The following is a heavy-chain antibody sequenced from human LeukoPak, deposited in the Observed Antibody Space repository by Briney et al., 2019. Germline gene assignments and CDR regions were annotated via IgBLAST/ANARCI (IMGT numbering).Heavy chain of an antibody. D-gene: IGHD6-13*01. J-gene: IGHJ5*02. CDR1: GYTFTNYA. V-gene: IGHV1-3*01. CDR3: ARVRVKYSSSRHYWFDP. Sequence: ASVKVSCKASGYTFTNYAIRWVRQAPGQRLECMGWINADTGNTKYSQKFQGRVTMTRNTSISTAYMELSSLRSEDTAVYYCARVRVKYSSSRHYWFDPWGQGTLVTVSS. CDR2: INADTGNT.